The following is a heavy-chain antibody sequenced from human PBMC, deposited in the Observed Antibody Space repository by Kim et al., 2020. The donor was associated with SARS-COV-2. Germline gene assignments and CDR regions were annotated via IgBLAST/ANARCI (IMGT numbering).Heavy chain of an antibody. V-gene: IGHV3-21*01. CDR3: ARVPQKGGLERRGAFDI. J-gene: IGHJ3*02. D-gene: IGHD1-1*01. Sequence: GGSLRLSCAASGFTFSSYSMNWVRQAPGKGLEWVSSISSSSSYIYYADSVKGRFTISRDNAKNSLYLQMNSLRAEDTAVYYCARVPQKGGLERRGAFDIWGQGTMVTVSS. CDR1: GFTFSSYS. CDR2: ISSSSSYI.